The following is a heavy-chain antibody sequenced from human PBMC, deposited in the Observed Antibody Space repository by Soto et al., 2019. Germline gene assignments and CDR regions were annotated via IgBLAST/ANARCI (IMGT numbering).Heavy chain of an antibody. CDR2: IIPVFGTA. D-gene: IGHD3-22*01. V-gene: IGHV1-69*13. J-gene: IGHJ5*02. CDR1: GGTFSSYA. Sequence: ASVKVSCKASGGTFSSYAISWVRQAPGQGLEWMGGIIPVFGTANYAQKFQGRVTMTADESTSTAYMELSSLRSEDTAVYYCASTYYYDSSGYEGDNWFDPWGQGTLVTVSS. CDR3: ASTYYYDSSGYEGDNWFDP.